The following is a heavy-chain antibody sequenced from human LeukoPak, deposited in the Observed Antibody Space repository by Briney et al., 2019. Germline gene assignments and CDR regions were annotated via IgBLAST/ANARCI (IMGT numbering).Heavy chain of an antibody. J-gene: IGHJ4*02. Sequence: PGGSLRLSCAASGSTFSSYSMNWVRQAPGKGLEWVSSISSSSSYIYYADSVKGRFTISRDNAKNSLYLQMNSLRAEDTAVYYCAREPRYSYGFDYWGQGTLVTVSS. CDR2: ISSSSSYI. CDR3: AREPRYSYGFDY. D-gene: IGHD5-18*01. CDR1: GSTFSSYS. V-gene: IGHV3-21*01.